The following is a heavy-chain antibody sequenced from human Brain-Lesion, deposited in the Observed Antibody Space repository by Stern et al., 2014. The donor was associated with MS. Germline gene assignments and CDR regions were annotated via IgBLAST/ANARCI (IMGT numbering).Heavy chain of an antibody. CDR2: IKQDGSEK. J-gene: IGHJ4*02. D-gene: IGHD5-18*01. CDR3: ARGRSSYDYFYYFDY. Sequence: EAQLVESGGALVQPGGSLRVSCVASGFRFGYSWMSWVPQAPGKVLEWVANIKQDGSEKYYVDSVKGRFTISRDNPKKSLYLQMTSLGAEDTAVYYCARGRSSYDYFYYFDYWGQGTLVTVSS. V-gene: IGHV3-7*01. CDR1: GFRFGYSW.